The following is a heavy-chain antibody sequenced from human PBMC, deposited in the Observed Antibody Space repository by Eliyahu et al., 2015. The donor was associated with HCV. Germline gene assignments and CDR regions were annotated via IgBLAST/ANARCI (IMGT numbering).Heavy chain of an antibody. Sequence: QVQLQESGPGLVKPSQTLSLTCTVSGASISXGXYYWRWIRQLPQKGLEWIGYIFYSGSTYYNPSLKSRVSISVDTSKNQFSLRLSSVTAADTALYYCARTYESTGYSHFYFDYWGQGTRVTVSS. CDR3: ARTYESTGYSHFYFDY. V-gene: IGHV4-31*03. CDR1: GASISXGXYY. J-gene: IGHJ4*02. CDR2: IFYSGST. D-gene: IGHD3-22*01.